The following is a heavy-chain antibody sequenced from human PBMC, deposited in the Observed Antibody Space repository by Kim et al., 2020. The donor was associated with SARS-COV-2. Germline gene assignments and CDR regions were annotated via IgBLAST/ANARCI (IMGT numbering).Heavy chain of an antibody. Sequence: GSLRLSCAASGFTFTNYGMHWVRQAPGKGLEWMAVMSYDGSNEYYADSVKGRFTISRDNSNNTLYLQMNSLRAEDTAVYYCARDSNYYGSGSYLDYWGQGTLVTVSS. D-gene: IGHD3-10*01. J-gene: IGHJ4*02. CDR3: ARDSNYYGSGSYLDY. CDR1: GFTFTNYG. V-gene: IGHV3-30*03. CDR2: MSYDGSNE.